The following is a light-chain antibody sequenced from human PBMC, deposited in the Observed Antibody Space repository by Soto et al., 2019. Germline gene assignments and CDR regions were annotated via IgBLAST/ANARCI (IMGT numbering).Light chain of an antibody. CDR2: EVS. CDR3: SSYTRSSTLYVV. J-gene: IGLJ2*01. Sequence: QSALTQPASVSGSPGQSITISCTGTSSDVGGYNYVSWYQQHPGKAPKLMIYEVSNRPSGVSNRFSGSKSGNTASLTISGLQAEDECEYYCSSYTRSSTLYVVFGGGTKLTVL. CDR1: SSDVGGYNY. V-gene: IGLV2-14*01.